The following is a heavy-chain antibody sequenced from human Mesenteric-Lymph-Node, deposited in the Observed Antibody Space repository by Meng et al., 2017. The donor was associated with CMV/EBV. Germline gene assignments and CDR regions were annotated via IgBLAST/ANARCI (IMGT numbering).Heavy chain of an antibody. V-gene: IGHV1-18*04. D-gene: IGHD5-24*01. J-gene: IGHJ5*02. Sequence: KVSCKTSGYTFTDYSITWVRQAPGQGLEWMAWISTYNGNTNYVPKLQGRVTVTTDTSTSTVYMELRSLRSDDTAIYYCARGRWGFDPWGQGTLVTSPQ. CDR2: ISTYNGNT. CDR3: ARGRWGFDP. CDR1: GYTFTDYS.